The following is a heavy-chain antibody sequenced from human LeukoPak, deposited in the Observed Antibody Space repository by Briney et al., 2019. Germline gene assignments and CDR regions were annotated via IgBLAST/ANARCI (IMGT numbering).Heavy chain of an antibody. CDR3: ASQIAASGDWFDP. CDR2: INPSGGST. V-gene: IGHV1-46*01. J-gene: IGHJ5*02. D-gene: IGHD6-25*01. Sequence: ASVKVSCKASGYTLTSYYMHWVRQAPGQGLEWMGIINPSGGSTSYAQKFQGRVTMTRDMSTSTVYMELSSLSSEDTAVYYCASQIAASGDWFDPWGQGTLVTVSS. CDR1: GYTLTSYY.